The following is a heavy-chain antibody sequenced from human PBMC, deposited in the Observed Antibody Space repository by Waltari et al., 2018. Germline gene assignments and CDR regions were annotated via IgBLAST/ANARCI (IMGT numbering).Heavy chain of an antibody. V-gene: IGHV3-23*03. CDR2: FHGGGDT. D-gene: IGHD3-22*01. J-gene: IGHJ4*02. CDR3: AKGFDRASFDY. Sequence: EVQLLESGGGLVQPGGSLRLSCAASGFIFSSDTMNWVRQAPGKGLDGASVFHGGGDTGYADSVKGRFTSSRDNSNNMLYLQMNSLRPEDTAVYYGAKGFDRASFDYWGQGALVTVSS. CDR1: GFIFSSDT.